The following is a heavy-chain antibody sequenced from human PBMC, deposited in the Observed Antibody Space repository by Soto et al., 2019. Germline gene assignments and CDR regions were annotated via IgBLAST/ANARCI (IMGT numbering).Heavy chain of an antibody. Sequence: ASVKVSCKASRYTFTSYAMHWVRQAPGQRLEWMGWINAGNGNTKYSQNFQGRVTITRDTSARTAYMELSSLRSEDTAVYYCARILEYCSGDSCDYWGQGTLVTVSS. V-gene: IGHV1-3*01. CDR3: ARILEYCSGDSCDY. CDR1: RYTFTSYA. CDR2: INAGNGNT. J-gene: IGHJ4*02. D-gene: IGHD2-15*01.